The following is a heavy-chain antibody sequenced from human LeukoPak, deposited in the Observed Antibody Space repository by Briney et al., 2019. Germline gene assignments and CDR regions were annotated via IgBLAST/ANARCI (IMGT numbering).Heavy chain of an antibody. CDR3: ARGRGTYYYYMDV. V-gene: IGHV1-2*02. J-gene: IGHJ6*03. CDR2: INPNSGGT. CDR1: GYTFTGYY. Sequence: ASVKVSCKASGYTFTGYYMHWVRQAPGQGLEWMGWINPNSGGTNYAQKFQGRVTMTRDTPISTAYMELSRLTSDDTAVYYCARGRGTYYYYMDVWGKGTTVTVSS. D-gene: IGHD3-16*01.